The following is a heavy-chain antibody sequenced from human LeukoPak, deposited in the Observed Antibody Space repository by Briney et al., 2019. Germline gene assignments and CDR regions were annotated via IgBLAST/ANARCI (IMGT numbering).Heavy chain of an antibody. CDR1: GFTLSSYW. J-gene: IGHJ6*02. CDR2: INSDGSST. D-gene: IGHD6-19*01. CDR3: ARGLTVAAYYYYYYGMDV. V-gene: IGHV3-74*01. Sequence: HPGGSQRLSCAPSGFTLSSYWMHWVRHAPGKGLVCFSRINSDGSSTIYADSVKGRFTISRDNANNTLYLLINSLRAEDKAVYYCARGLTVAAYYYYYYGMDVWGQGTTVTGAS.